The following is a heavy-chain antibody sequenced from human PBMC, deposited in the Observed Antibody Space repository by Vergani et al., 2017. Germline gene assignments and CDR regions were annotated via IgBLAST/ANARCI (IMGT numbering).Heavy chain of an antibody. Sequence: QVQLVQSGAEVKKPGSSVKVSCKASGGTFSSYAISWVRQAPGQGLEWMGGIIPIFGTANYAQKFQGRVTITADESTSTAYMELSSRRSEDTAVYYCARFRERSTVTTEDAFDIWGQGTMVTVSS. CDR3: ARFRERSTVTTEDAFDI. D-gene: IGHD4-17*01. J-gene: IGHJ3*02. CDR1: GGTFSSYA. V-gene: IGHV1-69*12. CDR2: IIPIFGTA.